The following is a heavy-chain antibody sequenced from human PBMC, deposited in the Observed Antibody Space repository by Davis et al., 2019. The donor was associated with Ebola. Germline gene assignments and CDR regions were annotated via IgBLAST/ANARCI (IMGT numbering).Heavy chain of an antibody. V-gene: IGHV3-7*03. Sequence: GGSLRLSCAASGLTFSSYWMSWVRQAPGKGLEWVANIKQDGSEKYYVDSVKGRFTISRDNAKNSLYLQMNSLRAEDTAVYYCARQRWLQLGRGWFDPWGQGTLVTVSS. CDR2: IKQDGSEK. D-gene: IGHD5-24*01. CDR1: GLTFSSYW. J-gene: IGHJ5*02. CDR3: ARQRWLQLGRGWFDP.